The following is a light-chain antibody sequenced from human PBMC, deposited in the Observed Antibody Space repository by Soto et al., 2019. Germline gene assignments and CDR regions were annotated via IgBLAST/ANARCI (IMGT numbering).Light chain of an antibody. V-gene: IGKV1-33*01. CDR2: DAS. CDR3: QQYDTLPPLYN. Sequence: DIQMTQSTSSLSASVGDRVTITCQASQDISNNLNWYQQKPGKAPKLLISDASNLETGVPSRFSGSGSGTDFTLTISSRLPADVATYFCQQYDTLPPLYNFGQGTKLKIK. J-gene: IGKJ2*01. CDR1: QDISNN.